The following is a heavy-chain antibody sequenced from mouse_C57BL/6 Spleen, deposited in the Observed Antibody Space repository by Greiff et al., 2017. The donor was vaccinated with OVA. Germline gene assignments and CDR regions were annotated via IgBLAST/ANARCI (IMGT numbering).Heavy chain of an antibody. CDR2: INPNNGGT. CDR1: GYTFTDYY. Sequence: VQLQQSGPELVKPGASVKISCKASGYTFTDYYMNWVKQSHGKSLEWIGDINPNNGGTSYNQKFKGKATLTVDKSSSTAYMELRSLTSEDSAVYYCAPTGTDYWGQGTTLTVSS. J-gene: IGHJ2*01. CDR3: APTGTDY. V-gene: IGHV1-26*01. D-gene: IGHD4-1*02.